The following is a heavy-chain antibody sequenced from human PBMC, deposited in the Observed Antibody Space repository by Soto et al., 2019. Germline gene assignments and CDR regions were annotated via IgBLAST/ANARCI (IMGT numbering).Heavy chain of an antibody. J-gene: IGHJ4*02. CDR1: GFTFSSYW. CDR3: AKGSMIVVVPLDY. CDR2: IKQDGSEK. D-gene: IGHD3-22*01. V-gene: IGHV3-7*03. Sequence: EVQLVESGGGLVQPGGSLRLSCAASGFTFSSYWMSWVRQAPGKGLEWVANIKQDGSEKYYVDSVKGRFTISRDNAKNSLYLQMNSLRAEDTAVYYCAKGSMIVVVPLDYWGQGTLVTVSS.